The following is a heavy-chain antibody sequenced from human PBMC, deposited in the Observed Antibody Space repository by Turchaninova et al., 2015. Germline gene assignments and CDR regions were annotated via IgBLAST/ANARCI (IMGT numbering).Heavy chain of an antibody. CDR1: GGSVCGYY. J-gene: IGHJ4*02. D-gene: IGHD6-13*01. CDR3: ARDGGAVGAFDY. V-gene: IGHV4-34*01. CDR2: INHSGRT. Sequence: GGSVCGYYLSWIRQPPGSVLEWIVKINHSGRTNYKPSLKSRDTMSVDTSKNQLSLKMSSVTAADTALYYYARDGGAVGAFDYWGQGTLVTVSS.